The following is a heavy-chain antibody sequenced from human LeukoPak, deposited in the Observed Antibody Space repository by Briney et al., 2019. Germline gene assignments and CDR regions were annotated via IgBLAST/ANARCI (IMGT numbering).Heavy chain of an antibody. D-gene: IGHD1-20*01. CDR2: INPNSGGT. Sequence: ASVKVSCKASGYTFTGYYMHWERQAPGQGLEWMGWINPNSGGTNYAQKFQGWVTMTRDTSISTAYMELSRLRSDDTAVYYCARGITGTTFPDYWGQGTLVTVSS. V-gene: IGHV1-2*04. CDR3: ARGITGTTFPDY. J-gene: IGHJ4*02. CDR1: GYTFTGYY.